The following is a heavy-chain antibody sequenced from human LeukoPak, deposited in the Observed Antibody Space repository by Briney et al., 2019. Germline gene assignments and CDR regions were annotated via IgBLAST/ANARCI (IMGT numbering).Heavy chain of an antibody. CDR3: AKSSVQYSSGYLIDY. Sequence: GGSLRLSCAASGFTFNWVRQAPGKGLEWVSGVTGSGTSTYYADSVRGRFTISRDNSKNTLYLQMNSLRAEDTAVYYCAKSSVQYSSGYLIDYWGQGTLVTVSS. CDR2: VTGSGTST. CDR1: GFTFN. D-gene: IGHD6-19*01. V-gene: IGHV3-23*01. J-gene: IGHJ4*02.